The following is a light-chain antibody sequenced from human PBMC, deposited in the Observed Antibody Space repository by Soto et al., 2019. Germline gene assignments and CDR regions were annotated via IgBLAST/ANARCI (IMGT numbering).Light chain of an antibody. Sequence: QYVLTQPASVSGSPGQSITIACTGTNRDVGSYNLVSWYQQRPGEAPKLIISEVRNRPSGISYRFTGSKSGNTASLTISGLQAEDEADYYCSSYTTTSPLVFGGGTKVTVL. CDR3: SSYTTTSPLV. CDR2: EVR. J-gene: IGLJ3*02. V-gene: IGLV2-14*01. CDR1: NRDVGSYNL.